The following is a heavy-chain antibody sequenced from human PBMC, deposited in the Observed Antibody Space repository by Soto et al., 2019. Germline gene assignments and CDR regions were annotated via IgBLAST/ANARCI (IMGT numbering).Heavy chain of an antibody. J-gene: IGHJ6*03. CDR2: IWHDGSEI. CDR1: GSIFIGYG. CDR3: ARGARGLYYMDV. Sequence: PGGSLRLSCVVPGSIFIGYGMHWVRQAPGKGLEWVAVIWHDGSEIYYADSVKGRFTISRDNAKNTVYLQMNSLRGEDTAVYYCARGARGLYYMDVWGKGTTVTVSS. V-gene: IGHV3-33*01.